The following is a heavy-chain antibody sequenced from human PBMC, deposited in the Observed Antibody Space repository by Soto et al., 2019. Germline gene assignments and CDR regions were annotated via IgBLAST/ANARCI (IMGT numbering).Heavy chain of an antibody. J-gene: IGHJ4*02. CDR3: ARVSRGYYDS. Sequence: SETLSLTCAVYGDSFNNYFWTWIRQSPGKGLEWIGEINHSGSANYNPSLGSRVTISVDKSKKQFSLKLTSVTAAATAVYYCARVSRGYYDSWGQGTLVTVSS. V-gene: IGHV4-34*01. CDR1: GDSFNNYF. CDR2: INHSGSA.